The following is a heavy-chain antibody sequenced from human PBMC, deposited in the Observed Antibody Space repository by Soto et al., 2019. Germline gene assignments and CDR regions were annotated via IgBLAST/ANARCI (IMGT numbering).Heavy chain of an antibody. J-gene: IGHJ5*02. CDR2: MNPRSGGS. D-gene: IGHD4-4*01. CDR3: ARSDDSTSYPLDL. Sequence: ASVKVSCKASGYTFTNYYMHWLRQAPGQGLEWMGWMNPRSGGSKYAQAFQDRVTMTRYASISTAYMEMTSLRHGDTAVYFCARSDDSTSYPLDLWGPGTLVTVSS. CDR1: GYTFTNYY. V-gene: IGHV1-2*02.